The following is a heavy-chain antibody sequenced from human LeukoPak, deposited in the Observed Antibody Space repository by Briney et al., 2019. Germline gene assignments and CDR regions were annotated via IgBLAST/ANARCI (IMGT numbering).Heavy chain of an antibody. D-gene: IGHD6-19*01. CDR2: ISGSGGGT. Sequence: GGSLRLSCAASGFTFSSYAMSWVRQAPGKGLEWVSAISGSGGGTYYADSVKGRFTISRDNSKNTLYLQMNSLRAEDTAVYHCAKFRYSSGWYADYWGQGTLVTVSS. CDR1: GFTFSSYA. J-gene: IGHJ4*02. V-gene: IGHV3-23*01. CDR3: AKFRYSSGWYADY.